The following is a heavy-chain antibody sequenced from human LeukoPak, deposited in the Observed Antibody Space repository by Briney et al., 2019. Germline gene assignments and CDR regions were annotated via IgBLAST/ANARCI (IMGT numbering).Heavy chain of an antibody. CDR1: GGSISSGSCY. D-gene: IGHD5-12*01. Sequence: PSETLSLTCTVSGGSISSGSCYWSWIRQPAGKGLEWIGRIYTSGSTNHNPSLKSRVTISVDTSKNQFSLKLSSVTAADTAVYYCAASYSGYDRGDFDYWGQGTLVTVSS. CDR2: IYTSGST. CDR3: AASYSGYDRGDFDY. J-gene: IGHJ4*02. V-gene: IGHV4-61*02.